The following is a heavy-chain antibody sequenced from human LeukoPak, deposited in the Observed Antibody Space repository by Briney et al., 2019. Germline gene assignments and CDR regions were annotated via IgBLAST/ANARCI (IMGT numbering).Heavy chain of an antibody. CDR1: GFTFSSYW. V-gene: IGHV3-7*01. CDR2: IKQDGSEK. CDR3: ARVKGTRSLSGSYWIDYYYYYYMDV. D-gene: IGHD1-26*01. J-gene: IGHJ6*03. Sequence: TGGSLRLSCAASGFTFSSYWMSWVRQAPGKGLEWVANIKQDGSEKYYVDSVKGRFTISRDNAKNSLYLQMNSLRAEDTAVYYCARVKGTRSLSGSYWIDYYYYYYMDVWGKGTTVTISS.